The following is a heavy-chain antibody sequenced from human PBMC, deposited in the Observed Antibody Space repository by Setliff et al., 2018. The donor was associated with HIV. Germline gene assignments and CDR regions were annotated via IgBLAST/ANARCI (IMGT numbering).Heavy chain of an antibody. J-gene: IGHJ5*02. D-gene: IGHD3-10*01. CDR2: IDPSGGST. V-gene: IGHV1-46*01. CDR1: GYTFIKYY. Sequence: ASVKVSCKASGYTFIKYYMHWVRQAPGQGLEWMGIIDPSGGSTRYAQKFQGRVTMTRDTSTNTVYMELSSLRSEDTAVYYCGRDSSFGERPNWFDPWSQGTLVTVSS. CDR3: GRDSSFGERPNWFDP.